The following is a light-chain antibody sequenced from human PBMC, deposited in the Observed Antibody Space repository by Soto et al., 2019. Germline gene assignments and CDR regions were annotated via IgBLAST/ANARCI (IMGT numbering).Light chain of an antibody. CDR1: SSDIGGFYY. CDR2: QVS. CDR3: SPYSSSSTFYV. Sequence: QSFLTQPASVSGSPGQSITISCTGTSSDIGGFYYVSWYQHHPGKDPKLMIYQVSNRPSGVSNRFSGSKSGNTASLTISGLQAEDEADYFCSPYSSSSTFYVFGAGTKVTVL. V-gene: IGLV2-14*01. J-gene: IGLJ1*01.